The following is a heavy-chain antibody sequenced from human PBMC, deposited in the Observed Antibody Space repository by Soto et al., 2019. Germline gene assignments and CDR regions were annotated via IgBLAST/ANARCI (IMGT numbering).Heavy chain of an antibody. CDR2: IIPIFGTA. J-gene: IGHJ6*02. D-gene: IGHD5-12*01. V-gene: IGHV1-69*13. CDR1: GGTFSSYA. CDR3: ASFVDIVVEPPTYYYYYVMDV. Sequence: GASVKVSCKASGGTFSSYAISWVRQAPGQGLEWMGGIIPIFGTANYAQKFQGRVTITADESTSTAYMELSSLRSEDTAVYYCASFVDIVVEPPTYYYYYVMDVWGQGTTVTVSS.